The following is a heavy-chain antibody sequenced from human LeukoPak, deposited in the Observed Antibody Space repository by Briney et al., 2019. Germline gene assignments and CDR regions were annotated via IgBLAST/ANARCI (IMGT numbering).Heavy chain of an antibody. CDR3: ARGPHALYDY. Sequence: KSSETLSLTCTVSGGSISSGGYYWSWIRQPPGKGLEWIGYIYHSGSTYYNPSLKSRVTISVDRSKNQFSLKLSSVTAADTAVYYCARGPHALYDYWGQGTLVTVSS. J-gene: IGHJ4*02. CDR2: IYHSGST. CDR1: GGSISSGGYY. V-gene: IGHV4-30-2*01. D-gene: IGHD3-16*01.